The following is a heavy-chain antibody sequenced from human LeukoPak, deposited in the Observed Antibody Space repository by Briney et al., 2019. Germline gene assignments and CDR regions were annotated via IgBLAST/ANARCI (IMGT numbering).Heavy chain of an antibody. V-gene: IGHV4-59*08. CDR1: GGSISSYY. CDR2: IYYSGST. J-gene: IGHJ5*02. CDR3: ARLNDVVVVAATRYNWWFDP. Sequence: RTSETLSLTCTVSGGSISSYYWSWIRQPPGKGLEWIGYIYYSGSTNYNPSLKSRVTISVDTSKNQFSLKLSSVTAADTAVYYCARLNDVVVVAATRYNWWFDPWGQGTLVTVSS. D-gene: IGHD2-15*01.